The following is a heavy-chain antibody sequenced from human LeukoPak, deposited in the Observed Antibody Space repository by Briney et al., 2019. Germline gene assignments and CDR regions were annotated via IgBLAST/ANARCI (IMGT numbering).Heavy chain of an antibody. CDR2: ISGRGSTV. CDR3: ARDSVVDTAKIQKSYYYHMDV. Sequence: GSLRLSCAASGFTVSSNYMSWVRQAPGKGLEWVSYISGRGSTVVYADSVKGRFTISRDNAKNSVFLQMNSLRAEDAAVYHCARDSVVDTAKIQKSYYYHMDVWGKGTTVTVSS. CDR1: GFTVSSNY. D-gene: IGHD5-18*01. V-gene: IGHV3-48*04. J-gene: IGHJ6*03.